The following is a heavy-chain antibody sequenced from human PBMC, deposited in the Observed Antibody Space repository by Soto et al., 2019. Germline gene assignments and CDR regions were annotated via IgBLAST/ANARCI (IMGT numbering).Heavy chain of an antibody. CDR3: ARGGLVLYYYDSSGYYSNWFDP. CDR1: GYTFTSYY. V-gene: IGHV1-46*01. J-gene: IGHJ5*02. CDR2: INPSGGST. D-gene: IGHD3-22*01. Sequence: GASVKVSCKASGYTFTSYYMHWVRQAPGQGLEWMGIINPSGGSTSYAQKFQGRVTMTRDTSTSTVYMELSSLRSEDTAVYYCARGGLVLYYYDSSGYYSNWFDPWGQGTMVTVSS.